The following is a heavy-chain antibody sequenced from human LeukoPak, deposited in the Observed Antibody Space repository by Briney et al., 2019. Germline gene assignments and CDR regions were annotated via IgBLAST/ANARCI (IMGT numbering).Heavy chain of an antibody. Sequence: VASVKVSCKASGYTFTAYYIHWVRQAPGQGLEWMGWINPNSGGTNYAQKFQGRVTMTRDTSISTAYMELSRLRSDDTAVYYCARGKSGDRWYFDLWGRGTLVTVSS. J-gene: IGHJ2*01. D-gene: IGHD3-10*01. CDR3: ARGKSGDRWYFDL. CDR1: GYTFTAYY. CDR2: INPNSGGT. V-gene: IGHV1-2*02.